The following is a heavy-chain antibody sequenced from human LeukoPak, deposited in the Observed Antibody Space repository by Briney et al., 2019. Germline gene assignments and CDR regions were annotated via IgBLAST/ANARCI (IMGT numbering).Heavy chain of an antibody. CDR3: ARYSSGWYGGLDY. V-gene: IGHV3-74*01. CDR2: INSDGSNI. Sequence: GGSLRLSCAASGFTFSSYWMHWVRQAPGKGLVWVSRINSDGSNINYADSVKGRFTISRDNAKNSLYLQMNSLRAEDTAVYYCARYSSGWYGGLDYWGQGTLVTVSS. D-gene: IGHD6-19*01. CDR1: GFTFSSYW. J-gene: IGHJ4*02.